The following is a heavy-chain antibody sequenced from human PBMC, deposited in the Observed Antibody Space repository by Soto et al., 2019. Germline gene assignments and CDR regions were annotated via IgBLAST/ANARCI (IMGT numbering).Heavy chain of an antibody. Sequence: QVQLVQSGAEVKKPGSSVKVSCKASGGTFSSYAISWVRQAPGQGLEWMGGIIPIFGTANYAQKFQGRVTITADESTRTAYMELSSLRSEDTAVYYCARTYCSRTSCQKRTGWFDPWGQGTLVTVSS. CDR1: GGTFSSYA. CDR3: ARTYCSRTSCQKRTGWFDP. V-gene: IGHV1-69*01. CDR2: IIPIFGTA. J-gene: IGHJ5*02. D-gene: IGHD2-2*01.